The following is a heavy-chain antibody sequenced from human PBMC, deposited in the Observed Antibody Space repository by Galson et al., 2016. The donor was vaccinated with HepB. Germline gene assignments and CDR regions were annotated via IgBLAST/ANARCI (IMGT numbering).Heavy chain of an antibody. D-gene: IGHD3-10*01. CDR2: IDNSGNT. CDR1: AGSISSGGYY. CDR3: ARDWDDYGSGSYYGNTFDI. J-gene: IGHJ3*02. V-gene: IGHV4-31*03. Sequence: TLSLTCTVSAGSISSGGYYWTWIRQLPGEGLQWIGYIDNSGNTHYSPSLKSRVTISRDTSKNQFSLKLSPLTAADTAVYYCARDWDDYGSGSYYGNTFDIWGQGTMVTVSS.